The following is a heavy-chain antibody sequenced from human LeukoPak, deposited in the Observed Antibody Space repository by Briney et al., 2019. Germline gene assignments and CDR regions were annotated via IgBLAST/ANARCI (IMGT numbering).Heavy chain of an antibody. J-gene: IGHJ4*02. V-gene: IGHV4-39*01. Sequence: ASETLSLTCSVSGGSIISSNYYWGWIRQPPGKGLEWIGSIYQSGSGSSYCNPSLKSRVTIFGDTSKNQFFLRLSSVTAADTAVYYCASTLRFLPYRRFDYWGQGTLVTVPS. CDR2: IYQSGSGSS. D-gene: IGHD3-3*01. CDR3: ASTLRFLPYRRFDY. CDR1: GGSIISSNYY.